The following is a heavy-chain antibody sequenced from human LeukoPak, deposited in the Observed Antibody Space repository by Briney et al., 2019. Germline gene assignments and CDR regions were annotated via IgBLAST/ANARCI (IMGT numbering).Heavy chain of an antibody. V-gene: IGHV1-18*01. Sequence: ASVKVSCKASGGTFSSYAISWVRQAPGQGLEWMGWISAYNGNTNYAQKLQGRVTMTTDTSTSTAYMELRSLRSDDTAVYYCARVTTSGIAAAGPTTFDYWGQGTLVTVSS. CDR1: GGTFSSYA. CDR3: ARVTTSGIAAAGPTTFDY. J-gene: IGHJ4*02. D-gene: IGHD6-13*01. CDR2: ISAYNGNT.